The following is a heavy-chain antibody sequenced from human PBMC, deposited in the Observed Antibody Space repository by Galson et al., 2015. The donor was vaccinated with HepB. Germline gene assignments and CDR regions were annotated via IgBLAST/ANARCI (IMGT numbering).Heavy chain of an antibody. D-gene: IGHD2-15*01. CDR1: GFTFSSYT. J-gene: IGHJ4*02. CDR3: AREKDSLDPAFDY. Sequence: SLRLSCAASGFTFSSYTMNWVRQAPGKGLEWVSSISSRSSYIYYADSVKGRFTISRDNAKNSLYLQMVTLRAEDTAVYYCAREKDSLDPAFDYWGQGTLVTVSS. CDR2: ISSRSSYI. V-gene: IGHV3-21*06.